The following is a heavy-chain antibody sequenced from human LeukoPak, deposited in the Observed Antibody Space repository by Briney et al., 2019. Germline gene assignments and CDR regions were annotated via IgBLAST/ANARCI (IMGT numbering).Heavy chain of an antibody. V-gene: IGHV1-24*01. CDR3: ATATYSGSYLANAFDI. CDR1: GYTLTELS. Sequence: ASVKVSCKVSGYTLTELSMHWVRQAPGKGLEWMGGFDPEDGETIYAQKFQGRVTMTEDTSTDTAYMELSSLRSEDTAMYYCATATYSGSYLANAFDIWGQGTMVTVSS. D-gene: IGHD1-26*01. J-gene: IGHJ3*02. CDR2: FDPEDGET.